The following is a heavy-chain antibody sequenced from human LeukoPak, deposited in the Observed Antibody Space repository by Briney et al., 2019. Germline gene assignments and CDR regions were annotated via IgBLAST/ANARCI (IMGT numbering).Heavy chain of an antibody. CDR3: ARSGVFGELFPYFDY. J-gene: IGHJ4*02. Sequence: SETLFLTCTVSGGSISSSYYYWGWIRQPPGKGLEWIGTIYYSGSTHYTPSLKSRVTISVDTSKNQFSLKLTSVTAADTAVYYCARSGVFGELFPYFDYWGQGTLVTVSS. CDR1: GGSISSSYYY. D-gene: IGHD3-10*01. CDR2: IYYSGST. V-gene: IGHV4-39*07.